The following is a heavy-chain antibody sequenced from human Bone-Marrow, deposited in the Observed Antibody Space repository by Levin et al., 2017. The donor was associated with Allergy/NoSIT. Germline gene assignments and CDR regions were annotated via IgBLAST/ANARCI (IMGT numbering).Heavy chain of an antibody. Sequence: GESLKISCAASGFTFSSYGMHWVRQAPGKGLEWVAVISYDGSNKYYADSVKGRFTISRDNSKNTLYLQMNSLRAEDTAVYYCAKDGADSSSWYDYYMDVWGKGTTVTVSS. D-gene: IGHD6-13*01. J-gene: IGHJ6*03. CDR2: ISYDGSNK. CDR3: AKDGADSSSWYDYYMDV. CDR1: GFTFSSYG. V-gene: IGHV3-30*18.